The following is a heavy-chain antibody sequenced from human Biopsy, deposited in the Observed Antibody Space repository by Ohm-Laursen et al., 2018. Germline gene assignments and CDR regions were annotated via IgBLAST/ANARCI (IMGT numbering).Heavy chain of an antibody. J-gene: IGHJ4*02. Sequence: SDTLSLTCTVSGDSISTYYWTWIRQAPGKGLEWIAEINHSGNTNYNPSLKSRVTISVDTSKNQFSLKLSSVTAADTAIYYCARGMRSSGWPYFDSWGQGTLVTVSS. CDR1: GDSISTYY. D-gene: IGHD6-19*01. CDR2: INHSGNT. V-gene: IGHV4-34*01. CDR3: ARGMRSSGWPYFDS.